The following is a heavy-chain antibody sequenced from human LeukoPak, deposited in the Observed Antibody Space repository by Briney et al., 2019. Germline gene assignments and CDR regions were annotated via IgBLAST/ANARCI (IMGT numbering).Heavy chain of an antibody. CDR3: ASLSRRSREDY. V-gene: IGHV4-34*01. D-gene: IGHD1-26*01. J-gene: IGHJ4*02. CDR2: INHSGST. Sequence: SETLSLTCAVYGGSFSGYYWSWIRQPPGKGLEWIGEINHSGSTNYNPSLKSRVTISVDTSKNQFSLKLSSVTAADTAVYYCASLSRRSREDYWGQGTLVTVSS. CDR1: GGSFSGYY.